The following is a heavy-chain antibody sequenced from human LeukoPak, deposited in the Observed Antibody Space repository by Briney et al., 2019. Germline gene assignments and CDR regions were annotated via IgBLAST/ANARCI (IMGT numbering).Heavy chain of an antibody. CDR3: ASGISAGLFDN. D-gene: IGHD6-25*01. CDR2: ISYDGSNK. CDR1: EFTFSSYG. V-gene: IGHV3-30*03. J-gene: IGHJ4*02. Sequence: PGGSLRLSCAASEFTFSSYGMHWVRQAPGKGLEWVAVISYDGSNKYYAESAKGRFTISRDNSKNTLYLQMNSLRAEDTAVYHCASGISAGLFDNWGQGTLVTVSS.